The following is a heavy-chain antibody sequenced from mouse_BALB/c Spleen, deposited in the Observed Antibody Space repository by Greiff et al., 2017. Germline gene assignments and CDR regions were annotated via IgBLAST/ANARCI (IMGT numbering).Heavy chain of an antibody. CDR3: TREYGNSWFAY. J-gene: IGHJ3*01. CDR1: GYTFTSYY. Sequence: VQLQQSGAELVEPGASVKLSCKASGYTFTSYYMYWVKQRPGQGLEWIGEINPSNGGTNFNEKFKSKATLTVDKSSSTAYMQLSSLTSEDSAVYYCTREYGNSWFAYWGQGTLVTVSA. CDR2: INPSNGGT. D-gene: IGHD2-10*02. V-gene: IGHV1S81*02.